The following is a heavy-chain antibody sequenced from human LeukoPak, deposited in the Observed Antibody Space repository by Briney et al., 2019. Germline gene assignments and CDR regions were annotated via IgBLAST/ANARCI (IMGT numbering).Heavy chain of an antibody. Sequence: ASVKVSCTASGYTFTSYAMHWVRQAPGQRLEWMGWINAGNGNTKYSQEFQGRVTITRDTSASTAYMELSSLRSEDTAVYYCAREVLRFLENWFDPWGQGTLVTVSS. V-gene: IGHV1-3*01. CDR3: AREVLRFLENWFDP. CDR2: INAGNGNT. CDR1: GYTFTSYA. J-gene: IGHJ5*02. D-gene: IGHD3-3*01.